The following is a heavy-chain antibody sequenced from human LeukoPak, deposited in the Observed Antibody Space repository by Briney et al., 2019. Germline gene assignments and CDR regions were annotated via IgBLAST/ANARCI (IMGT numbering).Heavy chain of an antibody. D-gene: IGHD3/OR15-3a*01. Sequence: GGSLRLSCAASGFTFSSYSMKWVRQAPGKGLEWVSYISSSSSTIYYADSVKGRFTISRDNAKNSLYLQMNSLRAEDTAVYYCARWTGDACFGYWGQGTLVTVSS. CDR1: GFTFSSYS. CDR2: ISSSSSTI. J-gene: IGHJ4*02. CDR3: ARWTGDACFGY. V-gene: IGHV3-48*01.